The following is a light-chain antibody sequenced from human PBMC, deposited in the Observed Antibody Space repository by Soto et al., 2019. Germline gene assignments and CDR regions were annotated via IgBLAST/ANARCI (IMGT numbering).Light chain of an antibody. Sequence: EIVMTQSPATLSVSPGERATLSCRASQSVSSNLAWYQQKPGQAPRLLIYGASTMATGIPARFSGSGSGTEFTLTISSLQSEDFAIYYCQHYNNWPPWTFGQGTKVAIK. CDR1: QSVSSN. J-gene: IGKJ1*01. V-gene: IGKV3-15*01. CDR2: GAS. CDR3: QHYNNWPPWT.